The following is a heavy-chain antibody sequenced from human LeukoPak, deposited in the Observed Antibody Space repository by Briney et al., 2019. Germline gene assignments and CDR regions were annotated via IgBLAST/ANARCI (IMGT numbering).Heavy chain of an antibody. J-gene: IGHJ3*02. Sequence: GSSVKVSCKASGGTFSSYAISWVRQAPGQGLEWVGGVIPIFGTANCAQKFQGRVTITADESTSTAYMQLSSLRSEDTAVYYCARELGVAPIAFDIWGQGTMVTVSS. CDR3: ARELGVAPIAFDI. D-gene: IGHD3-16*01. V-gene: IGHV1-69*01. CDR2: VIPIFGTA. CDR1: GGTFSSYA.